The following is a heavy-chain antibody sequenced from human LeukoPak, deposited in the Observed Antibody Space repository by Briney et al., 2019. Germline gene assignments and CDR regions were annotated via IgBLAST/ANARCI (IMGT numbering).Heavy chain of an antibody. V-gene: IGHV3-23*01. D-gene: IGHD4-17*01. Sequence: PGGSLRLSCAASGFTFSSYAMSWVRQAPGKGLEWVSAISGSGGSTYYADSVKGRLTISRDNSKNTLYLQMNSLRAEDTATYYCAKGPTTTVTMFGDWGQGTLVTVSS. CDR3: AKGPTTTVTMFGD. J-gene: IGHJ4*02. CDR1: GFTFSSYA. CDR2: ISGSGGST.